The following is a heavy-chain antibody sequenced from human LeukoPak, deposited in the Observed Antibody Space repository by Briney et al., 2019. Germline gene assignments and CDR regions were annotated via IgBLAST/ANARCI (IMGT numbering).Heavy chain of an antibody. CDR1: GGSISSYY. D-gene: IGHD2-15*01. Sequence: PSETLSLTCTVSGGSISSYYWTWIRQPPGKGLEWIGYIYYSGSTNYNPSLKSRVTISVDTSKNQFSLKLSSVTAADTAVYYCARLLRGGTYYWGQGTLVTVSS. CDR3: ARLLRGGTYY. J-gene: IGHJ4*02. V-gene: IGHV4-59*08. CDR2: IYYSGST.